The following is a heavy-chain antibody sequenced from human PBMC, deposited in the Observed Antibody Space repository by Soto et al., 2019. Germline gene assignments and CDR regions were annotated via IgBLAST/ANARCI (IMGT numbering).Heavy chain of an antibody. V-gene: IGHV1-2*02. J-gene: IGHJ4*02. CDR2: ISPQTGGT. CDR3: GRGRSGEHVIFD. D-gene: IGHD2-15*01. Sequence: QLQLVQSGAELKKPGASVKVSCKGSGYTFTGYYIHWVRQTPGQGPEWMGEISPQTGGTKYAQKYQGRVTMTRDTSITTVYMELSTLSTDDTAVYYFGRGRSGEHVIFDWGQGTLVT. CDR1: GYTFTGYY.